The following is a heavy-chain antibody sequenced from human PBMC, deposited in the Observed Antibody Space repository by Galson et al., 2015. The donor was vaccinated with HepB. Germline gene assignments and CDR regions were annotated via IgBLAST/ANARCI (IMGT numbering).Heavy chain of an antibody. CDR1: GFTFSSYG. Sequence: SLRLSCAASGFTFSSYGMHWVRQAPGKGLEWVAVIWYDGSNKYYADSVKGRFTISRDNSKNTLYLQMNSLRAEDTAVYYCAREGLPMYYYYYMDVWGKGTTVTASS. CDR3: AREGLPMYYYYYMDV. D-gene: IGHD2-15*01. V-gene: IGHV3-33*01. CDR2: IWYDGSNK. J-gene: IGHJ6*03.